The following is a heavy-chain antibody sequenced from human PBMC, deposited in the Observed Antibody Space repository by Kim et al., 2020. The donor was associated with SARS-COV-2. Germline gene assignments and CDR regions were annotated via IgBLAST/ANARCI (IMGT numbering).Heavy chain of an antibody. Sequence: SVKVSCKASGGTFSSYAISWVRQAPGQGLEWMGGIIPIFGTANYAQKFQGRVTITADESTSTAYMELSSLRSEDTAVYYCARVRAAAVDYYYYYGMDVWGQGTTVTVSS. CDR1: GGTFSSYA. D-gene: IGHD2-2*01. V-gene: IGHV1-69*13. CDR2: IIPIFGTA. J-gene: IGHJ6*02. CDR3: ARVRAAAVDYYYYYGMDV.